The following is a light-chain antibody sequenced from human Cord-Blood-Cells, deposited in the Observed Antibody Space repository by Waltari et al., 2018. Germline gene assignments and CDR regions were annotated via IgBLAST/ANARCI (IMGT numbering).Light chain of an antibody. Sequence: QSALTQPPSASGSPGQSVTISCPGTSSDVGGYNYVSWYQQHPGKAPKLMIYEVSKRPSGGPDRLAGSESGNTASLTVSGLQTEDEADYNCSSYAGSNKFEVVGGGTKLTVL. CDR1: SSDVGGYNY. CDR2: EVS. V-gene: IGLV2-8*01. CDR3: SSYAGSNKFEV. J-gene: IGLJ3*02.